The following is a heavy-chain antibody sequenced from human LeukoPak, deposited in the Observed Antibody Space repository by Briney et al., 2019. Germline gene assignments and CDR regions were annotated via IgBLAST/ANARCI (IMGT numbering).Heavy chain of an antibody. J-gene: IGHJ6*02. CDR2: ISYDGSNT. Sequence: GGSLRLSCAASEFTFSYYAMHWVRQAPGKGLEWVALISYDGSNTYYPDSVKGRFTISRDNSKNTLYLQMNSLRAEDTAVYYCARGNWKMYYYGMDVWGQGTTVTVSS. V-gene: IGHV3-30-3*01. CDR3: ARGNWKMYYYGMDV. CDR1: EFTFSYYA. D-gene: IGHD1-1*01.